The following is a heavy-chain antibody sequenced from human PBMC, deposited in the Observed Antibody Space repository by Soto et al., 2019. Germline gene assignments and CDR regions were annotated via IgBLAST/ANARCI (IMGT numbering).Heavy chain of an antibody. CDR1: GFTFSSYA. J-gene: IGHJ4*02. V-gene: IGHV3-30-3*01. CDR3: ARDPGFVGLDNGFDY. CDR2: ISYDGSNK. Sequence: QVQLVESGGGVVQPGRSLRLSCAASGFTFSSYAMHWVRQAPGKGLEWVAVISYDGSNKYYADSVKGRFTISRDNSKNPLYRQRSVLRVEVTAVYYCARDPGFVGLDNGFDYWGQGTLVTVSS. D-gene: IGHD1-1*01.